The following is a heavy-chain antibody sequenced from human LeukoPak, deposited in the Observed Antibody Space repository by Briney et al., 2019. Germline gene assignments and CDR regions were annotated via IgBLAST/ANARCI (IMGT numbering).Heavy chain of an antibody. CDR3: ARDVLLRIVVVRIHWYFDL. CDR1: GFTFSNYG. J-gene: IGHJ2*01. CDR2: LSSSGGST. V-gene: IGHV3-23*01. Sequence: GGTLRLSCAASGFTFSNYGMNWVRQAPGKGLEWVSALSSSGGSTYYADSVKGRFTISRDNSKNTLYLQMNSLRAEDTAVYYCARDVLLRIVVVRIHWYFDLWGRGTLVTVSS. D-gene: IGHD3-22*01.